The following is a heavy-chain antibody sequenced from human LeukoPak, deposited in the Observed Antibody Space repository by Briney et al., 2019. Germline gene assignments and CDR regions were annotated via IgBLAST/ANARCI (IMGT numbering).Heavy chain of an antibody. CDR2: ISYNGVNK. Sequence: GGSLRLSCAASGFTFSDYAMHWVRQAPGKGLEWVTLISYNGVNKYYADSVKGRFTISRDNSKNTLYLQMNSLRAEDTAVYYCAREDNYYDSSGYAGYYGMDVWGQGTTVAVSS. J-gene: IGHJ6*02. D-gene: IGHD3-22*01. CDR3: AREDNYYDSSGYAGYYGMDV. V-gene: IGHV3-30-3*01. CDR1: GFTFSDYA.